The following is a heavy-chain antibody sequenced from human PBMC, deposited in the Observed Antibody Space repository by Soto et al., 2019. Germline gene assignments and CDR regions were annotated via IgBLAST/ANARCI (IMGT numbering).Heavy chain of an antibody. CDR1: GNSINSYY. CDR3: ARLGDGYNRY. J-gene: IGHJ4*02. D-gene: IGHD5-12*01. Sequence: PSETLSLTCTVCGNSINSYYCTWIRQPPGKGLGRIGYIYYSGSTNYNPSLKSRDNITVNTSQNQFSLKVSSVTVADTAVYHCARLGDGYNRYWGQGTLVTVSS. V-gene: IGHV4-59*01. CDR2: IYYSGST.